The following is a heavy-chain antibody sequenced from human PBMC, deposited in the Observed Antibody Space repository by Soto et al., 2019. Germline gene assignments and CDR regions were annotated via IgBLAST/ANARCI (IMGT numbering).Heavy chain of an antibody. Sequence: QVQLQESGPGLVKPSETLSLTCTVSGGSISSYYWSWIRQHPGKGLEWIGYIYYSGSTNYNPSLKSRVTISLDTSKNQFSLKLSSVTAADTAVYYCARDLGLPTIFGVVTGGWFDPWGQGTLVTVSS. CDR1: GGSISSYY. V-gene: IGHV4-59*01. CDR3: ARDLGLPTIFGVVTGGWFDP. CDR2: IYYSGST. J-gene: IGHJ5*02. D-gene: IGHD3-3*01.